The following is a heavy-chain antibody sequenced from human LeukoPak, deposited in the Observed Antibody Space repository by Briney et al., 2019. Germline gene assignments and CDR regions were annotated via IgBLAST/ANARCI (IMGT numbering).Heavy chain of an antibody. J-gene: IGHJ4*02. V-gene: IGHV4-34*01. D-gene: IGHD3-3*01. Sequence: SETLSLTCAVYGGSFSGYYWSWIRQPPGKGLEWFGEINHSGSTNYNPSLKSRVTISVDTSKNQFSLKLSSVTAADTAVYYRARGGIFGVVKKIKNYFDYWGQGTLVTVSS. CDR2: INHSGST. CDR3: ARGGIFGVVKKIKNYFDY. CDR1: GGSFSGYY.